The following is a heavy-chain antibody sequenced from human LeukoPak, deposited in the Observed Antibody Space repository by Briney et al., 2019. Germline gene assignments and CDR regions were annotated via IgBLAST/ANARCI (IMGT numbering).Heavy chain of an antibody. V-gene: IGHV3-30*04. J-gene: IGHJ3*02. CDR1: GFTFSSYA. Sequence: PGGSLRLSCAASGFTFSSYAIHWVRQAPGKGLEWVAVISYDGSYKYYRDSVRGRFTISRDNSKNTLDLQMNYLSTEDTAVYYCVKIKTTGTGDAYDIWGQGTMVTVSS. D-gene: IGHD3/OR15-3a*01. CDR2: ISYDGSYK. CDR3: VKIKTTGTGDAYDI.